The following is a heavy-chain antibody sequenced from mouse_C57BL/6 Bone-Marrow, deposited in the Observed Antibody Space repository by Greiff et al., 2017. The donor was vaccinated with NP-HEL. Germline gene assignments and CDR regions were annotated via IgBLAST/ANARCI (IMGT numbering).Heavy chain of an antibody. J-gene: IGHJ3*01. CDR2: INPNNGGT. Sequence: VQLQQSGPELVKPGASVKIPCKASGYTFTDYNMDWVKQSQGKSLEWIGDINPNNGGTIYNQKFKGKVTLTVDKSSSTAYMELRSLTSEDTAVYYCARRAYAFAYWGQGTLVTVSA. D-gene: IGHD6-5*01. CDR1: GYTFTDYN. CDR3: ARRAYAFAY. V-gene: IGHV1-18*01.